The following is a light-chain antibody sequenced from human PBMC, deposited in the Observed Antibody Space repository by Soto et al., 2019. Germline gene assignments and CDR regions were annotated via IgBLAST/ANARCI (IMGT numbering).Light chain of an antibody. CDR2: KAS. Sequence: DIQLTQSPSTLSASVGDRVTITCRASQSISNWLAWYQQKPGKAPKLLIYKASSLESGVPSRFSGSGSGTEYTLTIRSLQPDDCSTYYCQQYNSTFGQGTKVEIK. J-gene: IGKJ1*01. CDR3: QQYNST. V-gene: IGKV1-5*03. CDR1: QSISNW.